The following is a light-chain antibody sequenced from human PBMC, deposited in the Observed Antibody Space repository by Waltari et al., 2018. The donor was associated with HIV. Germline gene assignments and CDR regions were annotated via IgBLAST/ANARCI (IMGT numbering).Light chain of an antibody. V-gene: IGKV2-30*01. Sequence: VVMTQYPLSLAVTLGQPAPMSCRSRRGLVSSDGNTFLSWFQQRPGQSPRRLIYKVSDRDSGVPDRFSGSGSGTDFTLRISRVEAEDVGIYYCMQGTHWPPWTFGQGTKVEIK. CDR3: MQGTHWPPWT. CDR1: RGLVSSDGNTF. J-gene: IGKJ1*01. CDR2: KVS.